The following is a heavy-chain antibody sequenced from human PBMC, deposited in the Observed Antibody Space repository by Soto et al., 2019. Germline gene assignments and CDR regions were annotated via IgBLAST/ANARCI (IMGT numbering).Heavy chain of an antibody. CDR3: AREKTSYGMDV. CDR2: MNPNSGNT. V-gene: IGHV1-8*01. J-gene: IGHJ6*02. CDR1: GYTFTSYD. Sequence: QVQVVQSGAEVKKPGASVKVSCKASGYTFTSYDVNWVGQATGQGLEWMGWMNPNSGNTGYGQKFQGRVTMTRNTSISTGYMELSSLRSEDTAVYYCAREKTSYGMDVWGQGPTVTVSS.